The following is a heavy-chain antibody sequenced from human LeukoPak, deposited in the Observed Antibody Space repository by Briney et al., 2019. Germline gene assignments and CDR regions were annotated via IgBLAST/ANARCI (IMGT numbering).Heavy chain of an antibody. J-gene: IGHJ5*02. CDR3: ARVRRDRFDP. CDR1: GGSISSSSYY. Sequence: PSETLSLTCTVSGGSISSSSYYWGWIRQPPGKGLEWIGSIYYSGSTYYNPSLKSRVTISVDTSKNQFSLKLSSVTAADTAVYYCARVRRDRFDPWGQGTLVTVSS. V-gene: IGHV4-39*07. CDR2: IYYSGST.